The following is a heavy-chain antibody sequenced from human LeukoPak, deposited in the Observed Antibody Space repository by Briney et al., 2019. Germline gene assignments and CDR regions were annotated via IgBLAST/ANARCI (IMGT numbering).Heavy chain of an antibody. CDR1: GFTFSSYA. Sequence: PGGSLRLSCAASGFTFSSYAMSSVRQAPGKGLEWVSAISGSGGSTYYADSVKGRLTIDRDNSKNTLEQQMDSERAEDTDVYYCAEAFHYYDGSGDYYFDYWGQGTLVTVSS. V-gene: IGHV3-23*01. CDR2: ISGSGGST. CDR3: AEAFHYYDGSGDYYFDY. J-gene: IGHJ4*02. D-gene: IGHD3-22*01.